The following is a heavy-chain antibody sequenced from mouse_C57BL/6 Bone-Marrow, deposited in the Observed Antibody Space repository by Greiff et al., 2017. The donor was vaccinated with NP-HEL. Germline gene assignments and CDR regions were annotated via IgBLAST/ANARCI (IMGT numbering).Heavy chain of an antibody. CDR1: GYTFTSYG. V-gene: IGHV1-81*01. D-gene: IGHD2-4*01. J-gene: IGHJ2*01. Sequence: VQLQQSGAELARPGASVKLSCKASGYTFTSYGISWVKQRTGQGLEWIGEIYPRSGNTSYNEKFKGKATLTADKSSSTAYMELRSLTSEDSAVYFCLYYDDDVYFDYWGQGTTLTVSS. CDR3: LYYDDDVYFDY. CDR2: IYPRSGNT.